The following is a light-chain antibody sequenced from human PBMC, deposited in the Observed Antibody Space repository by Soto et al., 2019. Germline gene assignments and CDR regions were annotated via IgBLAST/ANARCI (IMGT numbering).Light chain of an antibody. J-gene: IGLJ1*01. CDR1: DSDIGGYNY. V-gene: IGLV2-8*01. CDR2: EVN. Sequence: SVRTQPPSASACPGQPVTISSTGTDSDIGGYNYVSWYQHHPGQAPRLMIYEVNQRPSGGPDRFSGSKSGNTASLTVSGLQAEDESDYYCSSCDGSIPYVFRTGAKVSVL. CDR3: SSCDGSIPYV.